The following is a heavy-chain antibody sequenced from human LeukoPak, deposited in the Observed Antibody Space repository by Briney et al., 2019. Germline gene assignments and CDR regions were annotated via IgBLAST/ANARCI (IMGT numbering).Heavy chain of an antibody. CDR3: ARGTYYYDSSGYYPFDY. D-gene: IGHD3-22*01. J-gene: IGHJ4*02. V-gene: IGHV3-21*01. CDR2: ISSSSRYI. Sequence: GGSLRLSCAASGFTFSSYSMNWVRQAPGKGLEWVSSISSSSRYIYYADSVKGRFSISRDNAKNSLYLQMNSLRAEDTAVYYCARGTYYYDSSGYYPFDYWGQGTLVTVSS. CDR1: GFTFSSYS.